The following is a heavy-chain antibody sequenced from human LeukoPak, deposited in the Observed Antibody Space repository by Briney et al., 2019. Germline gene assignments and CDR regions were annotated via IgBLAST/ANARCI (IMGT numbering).Heavy chain of an antibody. D-gene: IGHD3-22*01. V-gene: IGHV3-23*01. Sequence: PGGSLRLSCAASGFTFSSYAMSWVRQAPGKGLEWVSVISGSGGSTYYADSVKGRFTISRDNSKNTLYLQMNSLRAEDTAVYYCATSLRITMIVVVGPFDYWGQGTLVTVSS. CDR1: GFTFSSYA. CDR2: ISGSGGST. CDR3: ATSLRITMIVVVGPFDY. J-gene: IGHJ4*02.